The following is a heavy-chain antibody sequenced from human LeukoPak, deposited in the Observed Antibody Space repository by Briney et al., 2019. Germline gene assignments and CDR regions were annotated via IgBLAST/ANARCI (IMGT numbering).Heavy chain of an antibody. D-gene: IGHD2-2*01. J-gene: IGHJ5*02. CDR3: ARVLGYCSSTSCLNWFDP. CDR1: GYSFTSYW. V-gene: IGHV5-51*01. Sequence: GESLKISCKGSGYSFTSYWIGWVRQMPGKGLEWMGIIYPGDSDTRYSPSFQGLVTISADKSNSTAYLQWSSLKASDTAMYYCARVLGYCSSTSCLNWFDPWGQGTLVTVSS. CDR2: IYPGDSDT.